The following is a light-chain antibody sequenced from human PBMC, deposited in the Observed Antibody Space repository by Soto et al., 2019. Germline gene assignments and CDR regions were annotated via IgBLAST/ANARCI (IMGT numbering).Light chain of an antibody. J-gene: IGKJ4*01. CDR3: QQYSDCPLT. Sequence: EIVMTQSPATLSVSPGERATLSCRASQSVSSNLAWYQQKPGQAPRLLIYGASTRATGIPVRFSGSGSGTEFTLTISSLQSEDFAVYYCQQYSDCPLTFGGGTTVEIK. CDR2: GAS. V-gene: IGKV3-15*01. CDR1: QSVSSN.